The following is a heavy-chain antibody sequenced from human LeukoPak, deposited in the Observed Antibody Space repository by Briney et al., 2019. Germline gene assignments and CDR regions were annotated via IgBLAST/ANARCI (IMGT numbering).Heavy chain of an antibody. CDR3: ARQKILDDNYDSSGYYVDQ. CDR2: IYYRGRT. CDR1: NSSIITSSYY. V-gene: IGHV4-39*01. D-gene: IGHD3-22*01. J-gene: IGHJ4*02. Sequence: SETLSLTCTVSNSSIITSSYYWGWIRQPPGKGLEWIGSIYYRGRTYYSPSLKTRVTISADTSNNQFSLNLSSVTASDTAVYYCARQKILDDNYDSSGYYVDQWGQGSLVTVSS.